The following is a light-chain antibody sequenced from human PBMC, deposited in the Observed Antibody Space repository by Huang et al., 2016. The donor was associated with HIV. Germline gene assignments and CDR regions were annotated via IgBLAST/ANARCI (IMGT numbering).Light chain of an antibody. CDR3: QQYNNWPPT. CDR2: GAS. Sequence: EIVMTQSPATLSVSPGERATLSCRASQRVSSDLAWYQQKPGQPPRLLIFGASTRATGVPARFSGSGSGTEFTLTISSLQSEGFAVYYCQQYNNWPPTFGQGTKVEIK. V-gene: IGKV3-15*01. J-gene: IGKJ1*01. CDR1: QRVSSD.